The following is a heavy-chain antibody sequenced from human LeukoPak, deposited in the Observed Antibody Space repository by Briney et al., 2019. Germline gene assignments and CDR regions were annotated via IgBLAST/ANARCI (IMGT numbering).Heavy chain of an antibody. J-gene: IGHJ4*02. D-gene: IGHD6-19*01. CDR3: ARDLPIAVAGSFDY. Sequence: PGGSLRLSCAASGFTFSSYAMHWVRQAPGKGLEWVAVISYDGSNKYYADSVKGRFTISRDNSKNTLYLQMNSLRAEDTAVYYCARDLPIAVAGSFDYWGQGTLVTVSS. CDR2: ISYDGSNK. CDR1: GFTFSSYA. V-gene: IGHV3-30-3*01.